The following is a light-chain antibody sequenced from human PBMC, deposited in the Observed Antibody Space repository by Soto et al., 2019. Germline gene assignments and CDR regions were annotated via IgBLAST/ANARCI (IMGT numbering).Light chain of an antibody. V-gene: IGLV2-8*01. CDR3: SSYAVSDSLV. J-gene: IGLJ2*01. Sequence: QSALTQPPSASGSPGQSVTISCTGTSSDVGCYDYVSWYQQHPGKVPKLMIYEVNKRPSGVPDRFSGSKSGNTASLTVSGLQTEDEADYYCSSYAVSDSLVFGGGTKLTVL. CDR1: SSDVGCYDY. CDR2: EVN.